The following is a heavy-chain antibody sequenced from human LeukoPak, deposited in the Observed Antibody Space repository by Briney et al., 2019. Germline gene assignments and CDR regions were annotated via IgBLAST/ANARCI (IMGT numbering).Heavy chain of an antibody. D-gene: IGHD2-15*01. Sequence: GESLKISCKGSGSSFTSYWIGWVRQLPGKGLEWMGIIYPGDSDTRYSPSFQGQVTISADKSISTAYLQWSSLKASDTAMYHCARHLYCSGGSCYSPYGMDVWGQGTTVTVSS. J-gene: IGHJ6*02. CDR1: GSSFTSYW. CDR2: IYPGDSDT. V-gene: IGHV5-51*01. CDR3: ARHLYCSGGSCYSPYGMDV.